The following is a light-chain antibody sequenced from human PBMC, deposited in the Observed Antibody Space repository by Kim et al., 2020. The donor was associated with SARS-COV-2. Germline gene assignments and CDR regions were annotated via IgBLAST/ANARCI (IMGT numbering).Light chain of an antibody. Sequence: SSELTQDPAVSVALGQTVRITCQGDTLRSYSANWYQQKPGQAPILVIYGKINRPSGIPDRFSGSSSGNTASLTLTGAQAEDEADYYCNSRDSSGNHLVVF. J-gene: IGLJ2*01. CDR3: NSRDSSGNHLVV. CDR1: TLRSYS. CDR2: GKI. V-gene: IGLV3-19*01.